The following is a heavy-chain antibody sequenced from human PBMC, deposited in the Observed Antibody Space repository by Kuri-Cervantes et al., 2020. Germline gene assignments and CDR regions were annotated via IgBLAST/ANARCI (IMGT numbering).Heavy chain of an antibody. J-gene: IGHJ4*02. V-gene: IGHV4-34*01. D-gene: IGHD1-26*01. CDR3: AKDREWGVGAPMDFDY. CDR1: GGSFSGYY. CDR2: INHSGST. Sequence: GSLRLSCAVYGGSFSGYYWSWIRQPPGKGLEWIGEINHSGSTNYNPSLKSRVTISVDTSKNQFSLKLSSVTAADTAVYYCAKDREWGVGAPMDFDYWGQGTLVTVSS.